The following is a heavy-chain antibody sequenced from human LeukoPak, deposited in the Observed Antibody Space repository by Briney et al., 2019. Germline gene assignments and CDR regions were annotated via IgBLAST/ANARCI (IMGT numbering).Heavy chain of an antibody. Sequence: SETLSLTCTVSGGSLSSYYWSWLRQPAGKGLEWIGRIYTSGSTNYNPSLKSRVTMSVDTSKNQFSLKLSSVTAADTAFYYCARYIVSYPHDAFDIWGQGTMVTVSS. V-gene: IGHV4-4*07. D-gene: IGHD1-26*01. J-gene: IGHJ3*02. CDR2: IYTSGST. CDR1: GGSLSSYY. CDR3: ARYIVSYPHDAFDI.